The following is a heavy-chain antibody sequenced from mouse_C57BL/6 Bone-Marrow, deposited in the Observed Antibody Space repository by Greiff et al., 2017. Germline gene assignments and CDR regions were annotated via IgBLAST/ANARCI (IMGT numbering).Heavy chain of an antibody. V-gene: IGHV1-78*01. CDR2: IYPRDGST. CDR3: ARRIYYGKRKDYFDY. J-gene: IGHJ2*01. CDR1: GYTFTDHT. D-gene: IGHD2-1*01. Sequence: VQLQQSDAELVKPGASVKISCKVSGYTFTDHTIHWMKQRPEQGLEWIGYIYPRDGSTKYNEKFKGKATLTADKSSSTAYMQLNSLTSEDSAVYFCARRIYYGKRKDYFDYWGQGTTLTVSS.